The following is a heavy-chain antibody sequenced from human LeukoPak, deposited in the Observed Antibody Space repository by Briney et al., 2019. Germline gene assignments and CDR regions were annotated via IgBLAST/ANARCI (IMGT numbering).Heavy chain of an antibody. CDR1: GYTFTISG. CDR3: TRFGYYDFWSGYYQGATLVDY. V-gene: IGHV1-18*01. D-gene: IGHD3-3*01. Sequence: ASVKVSCKASGYTFTISGISWVRQAPGQGLEWMGLISAYNGNTNNAQKVQGKVTMTTDTSTSTAYMELRSLRSDDTAVYYCTRFGYYDFWSGYYQGATLVDYWGQGTLVTVSS. CDR2: ISAYNGNT. J-gene: IGHJ4*02.